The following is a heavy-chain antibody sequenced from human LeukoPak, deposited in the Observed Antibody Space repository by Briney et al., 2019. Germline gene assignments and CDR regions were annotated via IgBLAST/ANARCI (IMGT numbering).Heavy chain of an antibody. CDR1: GFTFSNAW. CDR3: TTERFLEWDNWFDP. Sequence: GGSLRLSCAASGFTFSNAWMSWVRQAPGKGLEWVGRIKSKTGGGTTDYAAPVKGRFTISRDDSKNTLYLQMNSLKTEDTAVYYCTTERFLEWDNWFDPWGQGTLVTVSS. J-gene: IGHJ5*02. D-gene: IGHD3-3*01. CDR2: IKSKTGGGTT. V-gene: IGHV3-15*01.